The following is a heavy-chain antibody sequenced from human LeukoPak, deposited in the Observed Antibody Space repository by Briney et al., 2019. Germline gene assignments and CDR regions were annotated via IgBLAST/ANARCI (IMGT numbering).Heavy chain of an antibody. J-gene: IGHJ4*02. CDR2: ITADGGST. D-gene: IGHD2-15*01. Sequence: GGSLRLSCEVSGFSFSNYAMNWVRQAPGKGLEWVSAITADGGSTHYTISVKGRFISSRDTPKNTLYLQMNSLRAEDTAVYYCAKGGEVVVAATADYWGQGTLVTVSS. V-gene: IGHV3-23*01. CDR3: AKGGEVVVAATADY. CDR1: GFSFSNYA.